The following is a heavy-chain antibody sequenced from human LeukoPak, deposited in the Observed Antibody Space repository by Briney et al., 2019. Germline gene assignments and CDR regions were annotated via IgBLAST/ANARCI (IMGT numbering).Heavy chain of an antibody. D-gene: IGHD5-12*01. Sequence: GGSLRLSCAASGFTFSSYAMSWVRQAPGKGLEWLSAISGSGASTFYADSVKGRFTISGDNSKNTLYLQMSGLRAEDTAVYSCAKHNPYDSLDYWGQGTLVTVSS. CDR2: ISGSGAST. CDR1: GFTFSSYA. V-gene: IGHV3-23*01. J-gene: IGHJ4*02. CDR3: AKHNPYDSLDY.